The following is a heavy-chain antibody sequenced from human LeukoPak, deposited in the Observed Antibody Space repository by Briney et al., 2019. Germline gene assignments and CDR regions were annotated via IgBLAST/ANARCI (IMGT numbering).Heavy chain of an antibody. V-gene: IGHV3-23*01. Sequence: PGGSLRLSCAASGFTFSDYYMSWIRQAPGKGLEWVSAISGSGGSTYYADSVKGRFTISRDNSKNTLYLQMNSLRAEDTAVYYCAKSTIFGVVRVPYYMDVWGKGTTVTVSS. CDR3: AKSTIFGVVRVPYYMDV. D-gene: IGHD3-3*01. CDR1: GFTFSDYY. CDR2: ISGSGGST. J-gene: IGHJ6*03.